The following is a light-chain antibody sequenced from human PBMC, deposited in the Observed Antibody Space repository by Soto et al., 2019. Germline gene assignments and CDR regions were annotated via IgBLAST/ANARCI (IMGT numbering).Light chain of an antibody. V-gene: IGKV3-20*01. CDR2: GAS. Sequence: EIVLTQSPGTLSLSPGERATLSCRASQSVSSSYLAWYQQKPGQAPRLLIYGASSRATGIPDRFSGSGSGTDFTLTISRPEPEDFAVYYCQQYGSSLPITFGQGTRLEIK. CDR3: QQYGSSLPIT. J-gene: IGKJ5*01. CDR1: QSVSSSY.